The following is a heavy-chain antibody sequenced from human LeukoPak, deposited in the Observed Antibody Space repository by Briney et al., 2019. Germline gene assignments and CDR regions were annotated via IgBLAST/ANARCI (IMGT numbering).Heavy chain of an antibody. CDR2: IKQDGSEK. V-gene: IGHV3-7*04. J-gene: IGHJ4*02. CDR1: GFTFSRYW. CDR3: ARAFFYDSSGYYYLFDC. D-gene: IGHD3-22*01. Sequence: PGGSLRLSCAASGFTFSRYWMSWVRQAPGKGLEWVANIKQDGSEKYYVDSVKGRLTISRDNAKNSLYLQMNSLRAEDTAVYYCARAFFYDSSGYYYLFDCWGQGTLVTVSS.